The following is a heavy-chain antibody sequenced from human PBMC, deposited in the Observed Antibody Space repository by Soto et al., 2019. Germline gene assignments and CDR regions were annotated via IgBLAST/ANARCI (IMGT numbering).Heavy chain of an antibody. CDR3: AGSDYGDYDFDY. Sequence: GGSLRLSCAASGFIFRTSNMNWVRQAPGKGLEWVSFVGGIGACKRYAESVRGRFTISRDNAKNTLYLQMNSLRAEDTAVYYCAGSDYGDYDFDYWGQGTLVTVSS. CDR1: GFIFRTSN. J-gene: IGHJ4*02. CDR2: VGGIGACK. V-gene: IGHV3-48*01. D-gene: IGHD4-17*01.